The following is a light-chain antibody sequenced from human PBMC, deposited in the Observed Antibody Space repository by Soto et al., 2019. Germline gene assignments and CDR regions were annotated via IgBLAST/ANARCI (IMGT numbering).Light chain of an antibody. J-gene: IGKJ2*01. CDR1: QSVSSSY. CDR3: QQYGISMYT. Sequence: EIALTQSPGTLSLSPGERATLSCRASQSVSSSYLAWYQQKPGQAPRLLIYGASSRATGIPDRFSGSGSGTDFTLTISRLEPEDFAVYYCQQYGISMYTFGQGTKLEIK. V-gene: IGKV3-20*01. CDR2: GAS.